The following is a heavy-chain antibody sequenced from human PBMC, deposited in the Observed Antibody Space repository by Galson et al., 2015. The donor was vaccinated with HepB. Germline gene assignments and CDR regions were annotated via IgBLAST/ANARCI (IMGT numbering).Heavy chain of an antibody. D-gene: IGHD2-2*01. CDR2: IIPIFRTP. Sequence: SVKVSCKASGGTFSNYAFSWVRQAPGQGLEWMGEIIPIFRTPKYAQKFQGRVTITADESTTTVYMELSSLRSEDTAVYYCARWAEYCSTANCYFPLDYWGQGTLVTVSS. J-gene: IGHJ4*02. CDR1: GGTFSNYA. CDR3: ARWAEYCSTANCYFPLDY. V-gene: IGHV1-69*13.